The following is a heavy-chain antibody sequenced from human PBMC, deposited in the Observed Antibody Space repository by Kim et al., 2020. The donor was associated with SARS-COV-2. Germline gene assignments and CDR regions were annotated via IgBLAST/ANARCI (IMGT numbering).Heavy chain of an antibody. J-gene: IGHJ6*02. CDR2: ISAYNGNT. Sequence: ASVKVSCKASGYTFTSYGISWVRQAPGQGLEWMGWISAYNGNTNYAQKLQGRVTMTTDTSTSTAYMELRSLRSDDTAVYYCARDLRSATSPNITIFGVDRFYGIDVSGQGTTVTVS. V-gene: IGHV1-18*04. CDR1: GYTFTSYG. D-gene: IGHD3-3*01. CDR3: ARDLRSATSPNITIFGVDRFYGIDV.